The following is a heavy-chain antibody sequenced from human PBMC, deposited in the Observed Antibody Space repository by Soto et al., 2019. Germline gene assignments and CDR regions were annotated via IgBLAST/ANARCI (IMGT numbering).Heavy chain of an antibody. CDR1: GFSVSRYG. CDR2: ISYDESTT. D-gene: IGHD3-22*01. Sequence: PGGALRLSCAASGFSVSRYGIHWVRQAPGKGLEWVAVISYDESTTFYADSVKGRFTISRDNSKNTLFLQMNSLRPEDTAVYYCSKAMIGSYDSDAFDVCGQGTIVSVSS. CDR3: SKAMIGSYDSDAFDV. J-gene: IGHJ3*01. V-gene: IGHV3-30*18.